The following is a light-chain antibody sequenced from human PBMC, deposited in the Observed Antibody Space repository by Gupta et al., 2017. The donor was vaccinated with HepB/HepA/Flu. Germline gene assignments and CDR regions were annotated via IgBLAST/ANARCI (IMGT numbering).Light chain of an antibody. Sequence: MMTQSPGTLSVSPGDRATLSCWASQSVGSNLAWYQQKPGQTPRLLIYGASTRATGIPARFSGSGSWTEFTLTISSLQSEDFAVYYCQQYNNWPLTFGGGTKVEIK. J-gene: IGKJ4*01. CDR1: QSVGSN. V-gene: IGKV3-15*01. CDR2: GAS. CDR3: QQYNNWPLT.